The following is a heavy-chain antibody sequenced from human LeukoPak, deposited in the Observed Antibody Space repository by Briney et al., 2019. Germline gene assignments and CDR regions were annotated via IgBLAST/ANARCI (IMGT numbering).Heavy chain of an antibody. CDR1: GGSISSGGYY. J-gene: IGHJ3*02. D-gene: IGHD2-2*01. V-gene: IGHV4-61*08. CDR2: IYYSGST. CDR3: AVEDIVVVGAFDI. Sequence: SQTLSLTCTVSGGSISSGGYYWSWIRQPPGKGLEWIGYIYYSGSTNYNPSLKSRVTISVDTSKNQFSLKLSSVTAADTAVYYCAVEDIVVVGAFDIWGQGTMVTVSS.